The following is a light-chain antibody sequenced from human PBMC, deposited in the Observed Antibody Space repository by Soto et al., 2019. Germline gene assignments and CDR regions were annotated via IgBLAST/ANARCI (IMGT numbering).Light chain of an antibody. V-gene: IGKV3-15*01. CDR3: QHYHNFPRT. CDR2: AAS. CDR1: ETISAD. Sequence: ISVTQSPPRVCVSPLGRCTLSGEASETISADLAWYHHRPGQAPRLLIYAASTRAPGVPARFSGSGSGTDFTLAIANLQPEDFGLYYCQHYHNFPRTFGQGTKVDIK. J-gene: IGKJ2*01.